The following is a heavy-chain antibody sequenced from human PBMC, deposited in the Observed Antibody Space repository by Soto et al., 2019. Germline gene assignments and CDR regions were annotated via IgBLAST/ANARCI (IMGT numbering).Heavy chain of an antibody. J-gene: IGHJ6*04. CDR2: ISWNSGNI. CDR1: GFTFDDYA. V-gene: IGHV3-9*01. Sequence: VQLVESGGGLVQPGRSLRLSCAASGFTFDDYAMHWVRQAPGKGLEWVPGISWNSGNIGYADSVKRRFTITRDNAKNSLYLQMNSQRADDTALYSCAKDMGGYRKSMDVWGKGTTVTVSS. CDR3: AKDMGGYRKSMDV. D-gene: IGHD6-25*01.